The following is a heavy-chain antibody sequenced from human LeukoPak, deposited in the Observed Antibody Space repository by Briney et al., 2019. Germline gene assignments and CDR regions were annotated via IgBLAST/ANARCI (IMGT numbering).Heavy chain of an antibody. D-gene: IGHD3-10*02. J-gene: IGHJ6*04. CDR3: VELGITMIGGV. CDR2: ISSSGSTI. Sequence: GGSLRLSCAASGFTFSSYEMNWVRQAPGKGLEWVSYISSSGSTIYYADSVKGRFTISRDNTKNSLYLQMNSLRAEDTAVYYCVELGITMIGGVWGKGTTVTISS. V-gene: IGHV3-48*03. CDR1: GFTFSSYE.